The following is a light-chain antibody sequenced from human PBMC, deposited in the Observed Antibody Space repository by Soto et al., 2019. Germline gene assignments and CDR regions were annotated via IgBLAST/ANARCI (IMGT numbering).Light chain of an antibody. V-gene: IGKV3-20*01. CDR1: QSVTY. J-gene: IGKJ1*01. Sequence: EIVLTQSPGTLSLSPGERATLSCRASQSVTYLVWYQQKPGQAPRLLIYGASSRATGIPDRFSGSGSGTDFTLTISRLEPEEFAVYYCQHYGSSPWTFGQGTKVEIK. CDR3: QHYGSSPWT. CDR2: GAS.